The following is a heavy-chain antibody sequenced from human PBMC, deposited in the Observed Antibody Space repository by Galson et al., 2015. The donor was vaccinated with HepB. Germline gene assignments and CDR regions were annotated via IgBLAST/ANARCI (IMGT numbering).Heavy chain of an antibody. CDR1: GFTFSSYS. CDR2: ITSTNSYI. V-gene: IGHV3-21*01. J-gene: IGHJ4*02. CDR3: ARGLYSLGYCRGNSCYTGHFDY. Sequence: SLRLSCAASGFTFSSYSMNWVRQAPGEGLEWVSSITSTNSYIYYADSVKGRFTISRDNAKNSLYLQMNRLRAEDTAVYYCARGLYSLGYCRGNSCYTGHFDYWGQGTLVTVSS. D-gene: IGHD2-15*01.